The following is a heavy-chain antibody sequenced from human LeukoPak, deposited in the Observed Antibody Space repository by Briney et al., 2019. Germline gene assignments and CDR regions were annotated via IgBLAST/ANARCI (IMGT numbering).Heavy chain of an antibody. J-gene: IGHJ4*02. CDR2: ISGSGGST. CDR1: GFTFSSYA. V-gene: IGHV3-23*01. D-gene: IGHD5-24*01. CDR3: AKDGVATIVHFDY. Sequence: GGSLRLSCAASGFTFSSYAMSWVRQAPGKGLEWVSAISGSGGSTYYADSVKGRFTISRDNSKNTLYLQMNSLRAKDTAVYYCAKDGVATIVHFDYWGQGTLVTVSS.